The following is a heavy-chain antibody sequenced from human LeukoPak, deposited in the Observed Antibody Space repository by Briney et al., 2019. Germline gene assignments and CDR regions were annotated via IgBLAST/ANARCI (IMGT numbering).Heavy chain of an antibody. J-gene: IGHJ4*02. V-gene: IGHV3-7*01. Sequence: PGGSLRLSCAASGFTFSSYWMSWVRQAPGKGLEWVANIKQDGSEKYYVDSVKGRFTISGDNAKNSLYLQMNSLRAEDTAVYYCARDGGGYVAARLDYWGQGTLVTVSS. CDR1: GFTFSSYW. CDR2: IKQDGSEK. CDR3: ARDGGGYVAARLDY. D-gene: IGHD5-12*01.